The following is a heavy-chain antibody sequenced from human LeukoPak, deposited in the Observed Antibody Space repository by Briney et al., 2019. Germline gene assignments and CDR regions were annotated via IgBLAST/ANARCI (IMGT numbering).Heavy chain of an antibody. J-gene: IGHJ6*02. CDR3: ASQLYYYGSGSYYPV. V-gene: IGHV4-39*01. CDR2: IYYSGST. D-gene: IGHD3-10*01. Sequence: SETLSLTCTVSGGSISSSSYYWGWIRQPPGKGLEWIGSIYYSGSTYYNPSLKSRVTISVDTSKNQFSLELSSVTAADTAVYYCASQLYYYGSGSYYPVWGQGTTVTVSS. CDR1: GGSISSSSYY.